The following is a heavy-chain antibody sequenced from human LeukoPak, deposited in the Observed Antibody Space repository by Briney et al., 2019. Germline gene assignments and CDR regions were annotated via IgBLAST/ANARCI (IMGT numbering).Heavy chain of an antibody. J-gene: IGHJ5*02. Sequence: ASVKVSCKASGYTFTSYYMHWARQAPGQGLEWMGIINPSGGSTSYAQKFQGRVTMTRDTSTSTVYMELSSLRSEDTAVYYCARDYYGSGTPYSGMLFDPWGQGTLVTVSS. CDR1: GYTFTSYY. CDR2: INPSGGST. D-gene: IGHD3-10*01. V-gene: IGHV1-46*01. CDR3: ARDYYGSGTPYSGMLFDP.